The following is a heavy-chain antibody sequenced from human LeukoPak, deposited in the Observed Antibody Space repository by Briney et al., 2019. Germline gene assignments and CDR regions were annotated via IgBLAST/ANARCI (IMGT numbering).Heavy chain of an antibody. CDR1: GFTFDDYG. D-gene: IGHD3-22*01. J-gene: IGHJ3*02. Sequence: GGSLTLPCPPSGFTFDDYGMSWVRQAPGTGLGWVSGINLYGGSTGYGDSVKGRFTISRDNAKNSLYLQMNSLRAEDTALYYCARVFSGWEAFDIWGQGTMVTASS. V-gene: IGHV3-20*04. CDR2: INLYGGST. CDR3: ARVFSGWEAFDI.